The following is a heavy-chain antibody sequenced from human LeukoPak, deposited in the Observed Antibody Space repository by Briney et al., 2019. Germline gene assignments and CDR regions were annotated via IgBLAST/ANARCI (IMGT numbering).Heavy chain of an antibody. D-gene: IGHD3-16*01. CDR2: INHSGST. J-gene: IGHJ4*02. CDR3: ARGGGGRYFDY. CDR1: GGSFSGYY. V-gene: IGHV4-34*01. Sequence: PSETLSLTCAVYGGSFSGYYWSWIRQPPGKGLEWIGEINHSGSTNYNPSLKSRVTISVDTSKNQFSLKLSSVTAADTAVYYCARGGGGRYFDYWGRGTLVTVSS.